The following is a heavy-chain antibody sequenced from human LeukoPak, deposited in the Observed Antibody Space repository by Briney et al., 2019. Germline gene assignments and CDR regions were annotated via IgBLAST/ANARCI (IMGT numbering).Heavy chain of an antibody. CDR3: AKDLYGDYDFDC. Sequence: GGSLRLSCAASGFTFNNYAMNWVRKAPGKGLEWVSVITSSGSTYYADSVKGRFTISRDNSKNTLYLQMNSLRAADTAIYYCAKDLYGDYDFDCWGRGTLVTVSS. CDR1: GFTFNNYA. J-gene: IGHJ4*02. V-gene: IGHV3-23*01. CDR2: ITSSGST. D-gene: IGHD4-17*01.